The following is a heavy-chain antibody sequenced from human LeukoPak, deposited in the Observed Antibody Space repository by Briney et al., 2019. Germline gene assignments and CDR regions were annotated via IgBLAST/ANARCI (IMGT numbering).Heavy chain of an antibody. CDR3: ARALSYYGSGSYYKVFDY. CDR2: INWNGGST. D-gene: IGHD3-10*01. CDR1: GFTFDDYG. Sequence: SGGSLRPSCAASGFTFDDYGMSWVRQAPGKGLEWVSGINWNGGSTGYADSVKGRFTISRDNAKNSLYLQMNSLRAEDTALYYCARALSYYGSGSYYKVFDYWGQGTLVTVSS. V-gene: IGHV3-20*04. J-gene: IGHJ4*02.